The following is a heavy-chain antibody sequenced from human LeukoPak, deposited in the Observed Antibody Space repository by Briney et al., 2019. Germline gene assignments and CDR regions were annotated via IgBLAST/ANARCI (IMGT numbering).Heavy chain of an antibody. Sequence: SETLSLTCTVSGYSISSGYYWGWIRQPPGKGLEWIGTVYQSGSTYYNPSLKSRVTISVDTSKNQFSLKLSSVTAADTAVYYCARRRSPSETGAFDIWGQGTMVTVSS. V-gene: IGHV4-38-2*02. CDR1: GYSISSGYY. J-gene: IGHJ3*02. CDR3: ARRRSPSETGAFDI. D-gene: IGHD5-24*01. CDR2: VYQSGST.